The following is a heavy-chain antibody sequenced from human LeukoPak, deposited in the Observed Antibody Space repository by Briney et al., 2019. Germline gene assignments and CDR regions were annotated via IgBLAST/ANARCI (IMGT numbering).Heavy chain of an antibody. CDR1: GFTFSSYA. Sequence: PGGSLRLSCAASGFTFSSYAMHWVRQAPSKGLEWVAVISYDGANKYYADSVKGRFTISRDNSKNTLYLQMNSLTAEDTAVYYCANDIVVTPVGYYYYGMDVWGQGTTVTVSS. V-gene: IGHV3-30*18. J-gene: IGHJ6*02. CDR2: ISYDGANK. D-gene: IGHD4-23*01. CDR3: ANDIVVTPVGYYYYGMDV.